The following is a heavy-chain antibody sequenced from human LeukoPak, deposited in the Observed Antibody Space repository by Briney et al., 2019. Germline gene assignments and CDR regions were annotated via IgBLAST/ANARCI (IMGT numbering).Heavy chain of an antibody. CDR3: ARDTYSSSWYSLGAFDY. CDR1: GYTFTSYY. D-gene: IGHD6-13*01. V-gene: IGHV1-46*01. J-gene: IGHJ4*02. Sequence: VASVKVSCKASGYTFTSYYMHWVRQAPGQGLEWMGIINPSGGSTSYAQKFQGRVTMTRDTSTSTAYMELRSLRSDGTAVYYCARDTYSSSWYSLGAFDYWGQGTLVTVS. CDR2: INPSGGST.